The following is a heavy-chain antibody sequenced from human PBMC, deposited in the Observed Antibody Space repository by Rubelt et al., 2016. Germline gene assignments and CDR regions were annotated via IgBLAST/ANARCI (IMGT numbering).Heavy chain of an antibody. CDR3: ARESWEVEWPRGAGCYYGMDV. CDR1: GFSFGRHW. J-gene: IGHJ6*02. CDR2: IKQLGREK. V-gene: IGHV3-7*01. Sequence: GGSLRLSCVGSGFSFGRHWMSWVRQAPGMGLEWVASIKQLGREKHYVDSMRARFTISRDDAKNSLYLQMNSLRAEDTAVYYCARESWEVEWPRGAGCYYGMDVWGQGTTVIVSS. D-gene: IGHD3-3*01.